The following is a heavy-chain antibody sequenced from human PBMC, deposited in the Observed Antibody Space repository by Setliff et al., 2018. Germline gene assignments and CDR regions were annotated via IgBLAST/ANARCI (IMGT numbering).Heavy chain of an antibody. CDR3: ARVSAMLGGNFDT. Sequence: SEALSLTCSVSGDSVTNVHHYWSWIRQSPGKGLEWLGNIFNRVTTFYNPSFESRLVISADPSRNQFSLQLASVTAADTAVYFCARVSAMLGGNFDTWGPGSLVTVSS. V-gene: IGHV4-30-4*08. CDR2: IFNRVTT. D-gene: IGHD3-16*01. CDR1: GDSVTNVHHY. J-gene: IGHJ4*01.